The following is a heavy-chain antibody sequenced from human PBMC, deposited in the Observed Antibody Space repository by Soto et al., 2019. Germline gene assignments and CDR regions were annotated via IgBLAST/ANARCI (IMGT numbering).Heavy chain of an antibody. CDR3: ARDGESSGWHGAACFEF. CDR1: GYTFTSYA. D-gene: IGHD3-22*01. CDR2: INAGNGNT. J-gene: IGHJ4*02. V-gene: IGHV1-3*01. Sequence: GASVKVSCKASGYTFTSYAMHWVRQAPGQRLEWMGWINAGNGNTKYSQKFQGRVTITRDTSASTAYMELSSLRSEDTAVYYCARDGESSGWHGAACFEFWGQRTL.